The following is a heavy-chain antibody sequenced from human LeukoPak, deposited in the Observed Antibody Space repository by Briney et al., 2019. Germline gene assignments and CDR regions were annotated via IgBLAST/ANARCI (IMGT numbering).Heavy chain of an antibody. CDR2: IKQDGSEK. D-gene: IGHD1-26*01. Sequence: PGGSLRLSCAASGFTFSSYWMSWVRQAPGKGLEWVANIKQDGSEKYYVDSVKGRFTISRDNAKNSLYLQMNSLRAEDTAVYYCGTGPIQWEATYYYYYYGMDVWGQGTTVTVSS. V-gene: IGHV3-7*01. J-gene: IGHJ6*02. CDR1: GFTFSSYW. CDR3: GTGPIQWEATYYYYYYGMDV.